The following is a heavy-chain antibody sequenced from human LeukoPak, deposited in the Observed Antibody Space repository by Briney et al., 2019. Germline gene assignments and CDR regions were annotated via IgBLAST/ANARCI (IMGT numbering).Heavy chain of an antibody. CDR2: IYTSGST. D-gene: IGHD3-3*01. CDR3: ARGDHDFWSGPDVYYYYYMDV. J-gene: IGHJ6*03. CDR1: GGSISSGSYY. V-gene: IGHV4-61*02. Sequence: SQTLSLTCTVSGGSISSGSYYWSWIRQPAGKGLEWIGRIYTSGSTNYNPSLKSRVTISVDTSKNQFSLKLSSVTAADTAVYYCARGDHDFWSGPDVYYYYYMDVWGKGTTVTVSS.